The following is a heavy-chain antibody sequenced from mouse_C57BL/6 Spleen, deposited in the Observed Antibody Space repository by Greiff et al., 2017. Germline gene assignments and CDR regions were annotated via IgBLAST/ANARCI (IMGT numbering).Heavy chain of an antibody. Sequence: VQLQQSGPELVKPGASVKISCKASGYSFTDYNMNWVKQSNGKSLEWIGVINPNYGTTSYNQKFKGKATLTVDQSSSPAYMQLNSLTSEDSAVYYCAGGLYYYGSSYPAWFAYWGQGTLVTVSA. CDR1: GYSFTDYN. CDR3: AGGLYYYGSSYPAWFAY. D-gene: IGHD1-1*01. CDR2: INPNYGTT. J-gene: IGHJ3*01. V-gene: IGHV1-39*01.